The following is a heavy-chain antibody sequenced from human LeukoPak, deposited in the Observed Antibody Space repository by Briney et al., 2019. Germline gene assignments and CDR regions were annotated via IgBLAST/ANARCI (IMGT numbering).Heavy chain of an antibody. CDR2: ISYDGSNK. CDR3: AKEGGQWQMNY. J-gene: IGHJ4*02. CDR1: GFTFSSYG. V-gene: IGHV3-30*18. Sequence: PGGSLRLSCAASGFTFSSYGMHWVRQAPGKGLEWVAVISYDGSNKYYADSVKGRFTISRDNSKNTLYLQMNSLRAEDTAVYYCAKEGGQWQMNYWGQGTLVTVSS. D-gene: IGHD6-19*01.